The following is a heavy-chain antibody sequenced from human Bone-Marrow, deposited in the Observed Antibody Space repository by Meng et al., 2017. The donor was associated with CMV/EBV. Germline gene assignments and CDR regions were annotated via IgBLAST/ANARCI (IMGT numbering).Heavy chain of an antibody. CDR2: INPNSGGT. V-gene: IGHV1-2*02. CDR1: GFTFGSYG. Sequence: GGSLRLSCAASGFTFGSYGIHWVRQAPGKGLEWMGWINPNSGGTNYAQKFQGRVTMTRDTSISTAYMELSRLRSDDTAVYYCARSNYWGQGTLVTVSS. CDR3: ARSNY. J-gene: IGHJ4*02.